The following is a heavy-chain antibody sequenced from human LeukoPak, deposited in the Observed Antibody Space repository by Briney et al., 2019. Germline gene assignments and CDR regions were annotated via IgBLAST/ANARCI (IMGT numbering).Heavy chain of an antibody. D-gene: IGHD6-13*01. J-gene: IGHJ4*02. V-gene: IGHV1-3*01. Sequence: ASVKVSCKASGYTFTSYAMHWVRQAPGQRLEWMGWINAGNGNTKYSQKFQGRVTITRDTSASTAYMELSSLRSEDTAVYYCARSHMVVDSSSWYDSRYYFDYWGQGTLVTVSS. CDR3: ARSHMVVDSSSWYDSRYYFDY. CDR2: INAGNGNT. CDR1: GYTFTSYA.